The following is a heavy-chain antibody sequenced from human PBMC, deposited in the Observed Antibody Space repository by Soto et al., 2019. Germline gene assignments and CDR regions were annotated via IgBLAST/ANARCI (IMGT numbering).Heavy chain of an antibody. CDR1: GGSFSGYY. Sequence: QVQLQQWGAGLLKPSETLSLTCAVYGGSFSGYYWSWIRQPPGKGLEWFGEINHSGSTNYNPSLKGRVTISVDTSKNQFSLKLSSVTAADTAVYYCARAPANAAAAYYFDYWGQGTLVTVSS. CDR2: INHSGST. J-gene: IGHJ4*02. CDR3: ARAPANAAAAYYFDY. D-gene: IGHD2-2*01. V-gene: IGHV4-34*01.